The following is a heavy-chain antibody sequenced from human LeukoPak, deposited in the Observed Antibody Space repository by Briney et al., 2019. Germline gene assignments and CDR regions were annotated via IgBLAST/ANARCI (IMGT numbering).Heavy chain of an antibody. CDR1: GLTFSSYA. V-gene: IGHV3-23*01. CDR2: ISGSDDST. CDR3: AKRVVIRFYFDS. Sequence: PGGSLRLSCAAPGLTFSSYAMSWVRQAPGKGLEWVSGISGSDDSTNYADPVKGRFTISRDNSKNTLYLQMNSLRAEDTAVYYCAKRVVIRFYFDSWGQGTLVTVSS. J-gene: IGHJ4*02. D-gene: IGHD3-22*01.